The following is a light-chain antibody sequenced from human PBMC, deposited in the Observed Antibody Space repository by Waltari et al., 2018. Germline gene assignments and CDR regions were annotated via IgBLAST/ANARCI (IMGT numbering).Light chain of an antibody. V-gene: IGKV4-1*01. CDR3: QQYYSTPPYA. Sequence: DIVMTQSPDSLAVSLGERATINCKSSQSGLYRSNNKNYLAWYQQKPGQPPKLLIYWASTRESGVPDRFSGSGSGTEFTLTISSLQAEDVAVYYCQQYYSTPPYAFGQGTKLEIK. J-gene: IGKJ2*01. CDR1: QSGLYRSNNKNY. CDR2: WAS.